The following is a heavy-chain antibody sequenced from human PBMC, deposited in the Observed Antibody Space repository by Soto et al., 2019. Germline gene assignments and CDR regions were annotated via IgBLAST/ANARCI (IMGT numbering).Heavy chain of an antibody. CDR3: ARGIRYSSSVPTLYYFDF. CDR1: GHTFTRLD. D-gene: IGHD6-6*01. J-gene: IGHJ4*02. V-gene: IGHV1-8*01. Sequence: SVKVSWSASGHTFTRLDFTSVRQATGQSLEWMGWMDPNSGNTGYAQKFQGRVTMTSNTSISTAYMELRSLRSEDTAVYYCARGIRYSSSVPTLYYFDFWGQGTLVTASS. CDR2: MDPNSGNT.